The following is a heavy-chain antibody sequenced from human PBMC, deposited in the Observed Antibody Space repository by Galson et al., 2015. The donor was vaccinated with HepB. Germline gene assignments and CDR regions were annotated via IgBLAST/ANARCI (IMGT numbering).Heavy chain of an antibody. D-gene: IGHD4-23*01. CDR2: IGGSGDST. V-gene: IGHV3-23*01. J-gene: IGHJ4*02. CDR1: GFTFSSYA. CDR3: AKTSVAAGKNPVGDY. Sequence: SLRLSCAASGFTFSSYAMSWVRQAPGKGLEWVSVIGGSGDSTYYADSVQGRFSISRDNSKNTLYLQMNSLRAEDTAVYYCAKTSVAAGKNPVGDYWGQGTLVTVSS.